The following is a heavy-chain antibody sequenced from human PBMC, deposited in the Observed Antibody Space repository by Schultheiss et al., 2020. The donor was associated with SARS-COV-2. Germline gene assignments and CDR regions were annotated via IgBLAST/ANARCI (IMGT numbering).Heavy chain of an antibody. D-gene: IGHD4-17*01. CDR2: IYYSGST. J-gene: IGHJ6*02. CDR1: GFTFSNAW. Sequence: GSLRLSCAASGFTFSNAWMNWVRQAPGKGLEWIGYIYYSGSTNYNPSLKSRVSMSLDMSKNQVSLSLASVTAADTAVYYCARGVLLSDYPLLDLWGQGTTVTVSS. V-gene: IGHV4-59*01. CDR3: ARGVLLSDYPLLDL.